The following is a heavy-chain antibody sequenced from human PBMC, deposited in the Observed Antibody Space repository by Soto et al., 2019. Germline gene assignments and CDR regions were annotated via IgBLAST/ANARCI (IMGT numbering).Heavy chain of an antibody. CDR1: GYSFAGYL. D-gene: IGHD3-3*01. Sequence: ASVKVSCKASGYSFAGYLLHWVRQAPGQGLEWMGWINTDSGDTKYARKFQGRVTMTRDTSTSTGYMELSSLRSDDTAVYHCTRGKGFWSGYSRYYGMDVWGQGTTVTVSS. CDR3: TRGKGFWSGYSRYYGMDV. CDR2: INTDSGDT. V-gene: IGHV1-2*02. J-gene: IGHJ6*02.